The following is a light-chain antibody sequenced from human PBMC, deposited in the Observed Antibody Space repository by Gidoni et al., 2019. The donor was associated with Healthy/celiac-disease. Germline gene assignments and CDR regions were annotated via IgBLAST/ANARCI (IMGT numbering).Light chain of an antibody. CDR1: STNSWAGYD. J-gene: IGLJ2*01. Sequence: QSVLTQLPSVSGAPRQTVTIPCTGSSTNSWAGYDVHWYQQLPGTAPKLLIYGNSNRPSGVPDRFSGSKSGTSDSLAITGLQAEDEADYYCQSYDSSLSGSVFGGGTKLTVL. V-gene: IGLV1-40*01. CDR3: QSYDSSLSGSV. CDR2: GNS.